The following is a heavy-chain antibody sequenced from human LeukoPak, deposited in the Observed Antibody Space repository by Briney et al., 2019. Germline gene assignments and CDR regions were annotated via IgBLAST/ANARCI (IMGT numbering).Heavy chain of an antibody. V-gene: IGHV3-30-3*01. CDR3: ARADWNQPGDY. Sequence: GGSLRLSYEASGFTFNMYAIHWVRQAPGRGLEWVAVTSYDGSANKYADSVNGRFTISRDNSKNTVYLQMNRLRTDDTAVYYCARADWNQPGDYWGQGTLVAVSS. CDR2: TSYDGSAN. CDR1: GFTFNMYA. D-gene: IGHD1-1*01. J-gene: IGHJ4*02.